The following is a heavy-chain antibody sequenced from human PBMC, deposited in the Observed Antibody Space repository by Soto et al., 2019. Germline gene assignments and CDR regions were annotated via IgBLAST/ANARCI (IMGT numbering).Heavy chain of an antibody. Sequence: SLGLTCAVSGVSISSGGYYGSWIRQHPGKGLEWIGYIYYSGSTYYNPSLKSRVTISVDTSKNQFSLKLSSVTAADTAVYYCARESYTMVRGVIDYWGQGTLVTVSS. D-gene: IGHD3-10*01. J-gene: IGHJ4*02. CDR2: IYYSGST. CDR3: ARESYTMVRGVIDY. V-gene: IGHV4-31*11. CDR1: GVSISSGGYY.